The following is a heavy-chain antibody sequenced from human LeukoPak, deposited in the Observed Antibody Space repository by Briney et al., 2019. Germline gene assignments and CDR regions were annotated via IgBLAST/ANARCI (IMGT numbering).Heavy chain of an antibody. CDR2: VKQDGTEK. D-gene: IGHD6-13*01. CDR1: GFTFRDYW. V-gene: IGHV3-7*01. J-gene: IGHJ4*02. Sequence: GGSLRLSCEASGFTFRDYWMTWVRQVPGKGLEWVANVKQDGTEKFYVDSVKGRFTISRDNGKNSLYLQMNSLRVEDTAIYYCARAGGTSWADYWGQGTLVTVSS. CDR3: ARAGGTSWADY.